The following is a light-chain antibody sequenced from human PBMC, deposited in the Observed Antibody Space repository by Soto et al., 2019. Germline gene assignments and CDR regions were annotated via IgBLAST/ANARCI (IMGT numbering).Light chain of an antibody. Sequence: QSALTQPPSAPGSAGQSVTISCTGSYSDVGRYDFVSWYQQHPGKAPKLTIYDVTKRPSGVPARFSGSKSGNTASLTVSGLQAEDEAVYFCSSYAGFNQVIFGGGTKLTVL. J-gene: IGLJ2*01. CDR2: DVT. CDR1: YSDVGRYDF. V-gene: IGLV2-8*01. CDR3: SSYAGFNQVI.